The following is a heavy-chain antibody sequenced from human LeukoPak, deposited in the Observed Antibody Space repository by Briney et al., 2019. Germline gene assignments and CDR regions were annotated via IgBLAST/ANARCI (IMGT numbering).Heavy chain of an antibody. CDR3: ARGWVYCSSTSCYRNYYYYGMDV. CDR2: INHSGDT. V-gene: IGHV4-34*01. CDR1: GGSFSGYY. J-gene: IGHJ6*02. D-gene: IGHD2-2*02. Sequence: SETLSLTCAVYGGSFSGYYWTWIRQPPGKGLEWIGEINHSGDTNYNPSLKSRVTISVDTSKNQFSLKLSSVTAADTAVYYCARGWVYCSSTSCYRNYYYYGMDVWGQGTTVTVSS.